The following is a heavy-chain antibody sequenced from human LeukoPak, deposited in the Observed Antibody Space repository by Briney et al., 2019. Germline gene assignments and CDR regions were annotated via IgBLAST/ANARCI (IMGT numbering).Heavy chain of an antibody. CDR3: AKATTGIAVAGYYIDY. J-gene: IGHJ4*02. CDR2: ISGSGGST. CDR1: GFTFSSYA. D-gene: IGHD6-19*01. Sequence: PGGSLRLSCAASGFTFSSYAMSWVRQAPGKGLEWVSAISGSGGSTYYADSVKGRFTISRDNSKNTLYLQMNSLRAEDTAVYYCAKATTGIAVAGYYIDYWGQGTLVTVSS. V-gene: IGHV3-23*01.